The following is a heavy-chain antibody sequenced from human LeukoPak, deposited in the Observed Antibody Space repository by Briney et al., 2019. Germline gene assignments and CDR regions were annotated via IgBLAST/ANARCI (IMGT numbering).Heavy chain of an antibody. Sequence: SETLSLTCTVSGDSIRNYYWNWIRQPPGKGPEWIGYVYHSGNTNYNPSLKSRLTMSIDTSTNQFSLKLSSVTTADTAVYYCARATYGSGSYYVVNFDSWGQGNLVTVSS. D-gene: IGHD3-10*01. CDR2: VYHSGNT. CDR3: ARATYGSGSYYVVNFDS. J-gene: IGHJ5*01. CDR1: GDSIRNYY. V-gene: IGHV4-59*01.